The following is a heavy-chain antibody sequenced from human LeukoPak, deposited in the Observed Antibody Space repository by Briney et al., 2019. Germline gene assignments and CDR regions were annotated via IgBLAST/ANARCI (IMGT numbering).Heavy chain of an antibody. Sequence: GGSLRLSCPAAGFTFSSYSMNWVRQAPGKGLEWVSYISSSGSTIYYADSVKGRFTISRDNAKNSLYLQMNSLRAEDTAVYYCATVPHSGYPDYWGQGTLVTVSS. V-gene: IGHV3-48*04. CDR1: GFTFSSYS. CDR2: ISSSGSTI. D-gene: IGHD5-12*01. CDR3: ATVPHSGYPDY. J-gene: IGHJ4*02.